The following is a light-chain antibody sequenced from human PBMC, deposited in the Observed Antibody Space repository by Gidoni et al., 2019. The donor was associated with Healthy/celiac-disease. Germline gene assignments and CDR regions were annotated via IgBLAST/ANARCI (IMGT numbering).Light chain of an antibody. V-gene: IGKV1-33*01. CDR2: DAS. CDR1: QDISNY. J-gene: IGKJ4*01. CDR3: QQYDNLPLT. Sequence: DSQRTQSPSSLSASVGDRVTITCQASQDISNYLNWYQQKPGKAPKLLIYDASNLETGVPSRFSGSGSGTDFTFTISSLQPEDIATYYCQQYDNLPLTFXGXTKVXIK.